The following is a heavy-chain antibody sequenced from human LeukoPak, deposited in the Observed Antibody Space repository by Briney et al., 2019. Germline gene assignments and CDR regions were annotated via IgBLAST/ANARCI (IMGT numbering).Heavy chain of an antibody. CDR3: ARGDNYGSGGLDAFDI. J-gene: IGHJ3*02. D-gene: IGHD3-10*01. Sequence: ASVKVSCKASGYTFTGYYMYWVRQAPGQGLEWMGWINPNSGGTNYAQKFQGRVTMTRDTSISTAYMELSRLRSDDTAVYYCARGDNYGSGGLDAFDIWGQGTMVTVSS. CDR1: GYTFTGYY. CDR2: INPNSGGT. V-gene: IGHV1-2*02.